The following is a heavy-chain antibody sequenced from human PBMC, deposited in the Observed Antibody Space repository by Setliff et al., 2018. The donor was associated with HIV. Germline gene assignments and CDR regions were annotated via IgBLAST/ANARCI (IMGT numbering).Heavy chain of an antibody. CDR2: INQSGST. D-gene: IGHD3-9*01. CDR3: ARGLPTHYFGTDNWSDP. CDR1: GGSLSDYY. J-gene: IGHJ5*02. Sequence: SETLSLTCAVYGGSLSDYYWSWFRLPPGKGLEWIGEINQSGSTKENPSLKSRVTLSIDTSKNQFSLKLRFVTAADMAVYYCARGLPTHYFGTDNWSDPWGQGTLVTVSS. V-gene: IGHV4-34*01.